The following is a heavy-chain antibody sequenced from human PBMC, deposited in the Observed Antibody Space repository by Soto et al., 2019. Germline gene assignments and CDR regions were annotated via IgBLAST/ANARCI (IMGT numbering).Heavy chain of an antibody. CDR3: ARSSRYCSSTSCSNWFDP. V-gene: IGHV4-34*01. D-gene: IGHD2-2*01. J-gene: IGHJ5*02. CDR2: INHSGST. CDR1: GGSFSGYY. Sequence: QVQLQQWDAGLLKPSETLSLTCAVYGGSFSGYYWSWIRQPPGKGLEWIGEINHSGSTNYNPSLKSRVTISVDTSKNQFSLKLSSVTAADTAVYYCARSSRYCSSTSCSNWFDPWGQGTLVTVSS.